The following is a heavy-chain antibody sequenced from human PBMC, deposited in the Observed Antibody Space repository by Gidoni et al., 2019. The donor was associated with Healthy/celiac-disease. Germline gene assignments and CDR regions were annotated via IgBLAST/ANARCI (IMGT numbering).Heavy chain of an antibody. Sequence: QVQLVQSGAEVKKPGASVKVSCQVSGYTLTELSMHWVRQAPGKGLEWMGGFDPEDGETIYAQKCQGRVTMTEDTSTDTAYMELSSLRSEDTAVYYCACSLRLGELSLIFALVYWGQGTLVTVSS. CDR1: GYTLTELS. CDR2: FDPEDGET. V-gene: IGHV1-24*01. J-gene: IGHJ4*02. CDR3: ACSLRLGELSLIFALVY. D-gene: IGHD3-16*02.